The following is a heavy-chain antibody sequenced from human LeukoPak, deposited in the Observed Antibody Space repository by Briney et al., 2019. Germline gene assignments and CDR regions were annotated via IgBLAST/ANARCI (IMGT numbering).Heavy chain of an antibody. V-gene: IGHV1-2*02. CDR1: GYTFTGYY. J-gene: IGHJ4*02. CDR3: ARELYGDYGLLGY. CDR2: INPNSGGT. D-gene: IGHD4-17*01. Sequence: GASVEVSFKASGYTFTGYYMHWVRQAPGQGLEWMGWINPNSGGTNYAQKFQGRVTMTRDTSISTAYMELSRLRSDDTAVYYCARELYGDYGLLGYWGQGTLVTVSS.